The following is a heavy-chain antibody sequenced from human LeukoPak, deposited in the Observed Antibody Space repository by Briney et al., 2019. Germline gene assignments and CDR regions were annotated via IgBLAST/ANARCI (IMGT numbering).Heavy chain of an antibody. V-gene: IGHV3-74*01. CDR2: INSDGSST. D-gene: IGHD6-13*01. CDR1: GFTFSSYW. Sequence: PGGSLRLSCAASGFTFSSYWMHWVRQAPGKGLVWVSRINSDGSSTTYADSVKGRFTISRDNAKNSVYLQMKSLRAEDTAVYYCARRNGQQLDNDYWGQGTLVTVSS. J-gene: IGHJ4*02. CDR3: ARRNGQQLDNDY.